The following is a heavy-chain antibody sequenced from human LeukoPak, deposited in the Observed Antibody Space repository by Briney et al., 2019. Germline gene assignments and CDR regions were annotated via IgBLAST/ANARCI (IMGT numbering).Heavy chain of an antibody. CDR1: GFTFSSYA. Sequence: PGGSLRLSCAASGFTFSSYAMSWVRQAPGKGLEWVSTISGSGGGTYYADSVKGRFTISRDNSKNTLYLQMNSLRAEATAVYYCAKDRGLLWFGELLSWGQGTLVTVSS. D-gene: IGHD3-10*01. CDR3: AKDRGLLWFGELLS. J-gene: IGHJ5*02. CDR2: ISGSGGGT. V-gene: IGHV3-23*01.